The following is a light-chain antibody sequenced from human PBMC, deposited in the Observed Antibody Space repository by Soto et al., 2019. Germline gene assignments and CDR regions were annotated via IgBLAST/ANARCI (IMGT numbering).Light chain of an antibody. CDR2: DVS. CDR3: RSYTSSSSLYV. Sequence: QSVLTQPASVSGSPGQSIAISCTGTSSDVGGYNYVSWYQHHPGKAPKVMIYDVSNRPSGVSTRFSGSKSGNTASLTISGVQAEDEADYYCRSYTSSSSLYVLGPGSKVTVL. CDR1: SSDVGGYNY. V-gene: IGLV2-14*03. J-gene: IGLJ1*01.